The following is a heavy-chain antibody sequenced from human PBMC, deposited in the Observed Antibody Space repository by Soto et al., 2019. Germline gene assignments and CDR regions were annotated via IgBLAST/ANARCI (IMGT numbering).Heavy chain of an antibody. D-gene: IGHD3-10*01. V-gene: IGHV3-30-3*01. CDR1: GFTFNIYA. CDR3: VRSSGVPTPDFAY. Sequence: QVRLVESGGGVVQPGRSLRLSCAASGFTFNIYAMHWVRQAPGKGLEWVAVISHDGTSRYYADSVKGRVTISRDNSKSMVFVQMNSLGVEETAVYYCVRSSGVPTPDFAYWGQGTLVTVSS. J-gene: IGHJ4*02. CDR2: ISHDGTSR.